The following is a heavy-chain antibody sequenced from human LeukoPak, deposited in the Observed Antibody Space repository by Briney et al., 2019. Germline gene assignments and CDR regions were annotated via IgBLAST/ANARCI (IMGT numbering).Heavy chain of an antibody. CDR1: GFTYSSYS. Sequence: GGSLRPSCAASGFTYSSYSMSWVRQAPGKGLEWVAFIRYDGSNKYYADSVKGRFTISRDNSKNTLYLQMNSLRAEDTAVYYYAYPFPEYSSAAAPFDYWGQGTLVTVSS. V-gene: IGHV3-30*02. CDR3: AYPFPEYSSAAAPFDY. CDR2: IRYDGSNK. D-gene: IGHD6-6*01. J-gene: IGHJ4*02.